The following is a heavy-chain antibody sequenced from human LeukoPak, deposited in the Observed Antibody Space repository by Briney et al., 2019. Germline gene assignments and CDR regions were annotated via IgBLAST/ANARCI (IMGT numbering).Heavy chain of an antibody. V-gene: IGHV1-18*01. Sequence: GASVKVSCKASGYTFTSYGVSWVRQAPGQGLEWMGWISAYNGNTNYAQKLQGRVTMTTDTSTSTAYMELRSLRSDDTAVYYCARSQGRMVRGDNWFDPWGQGTLVTVSS. CDR2: ISAYNGNT. D-gene: IGHD3-10*01. CDR3: ARSQGRMVRGDNWFDP. CDR1: GYTFTSYG. J-gene: IGHJ5*02.